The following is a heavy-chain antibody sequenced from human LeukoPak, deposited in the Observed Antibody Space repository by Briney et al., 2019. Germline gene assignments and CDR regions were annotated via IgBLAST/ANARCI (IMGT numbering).Heavy chain of an antibody. D-gene: IGHD3/OR15-3a*01. CDR2: ISWNSGLI. CDR1: GFIFDEYA. Sequence: GGSLRLSCAVSGFIFDEYAMHWVRQAPGKGLEWVSGISWNSGLIDYADSVKGRFTISRDNAKNSLYLQMNSLKAEDTAFYYCAKVGIFGLVTYYFDYWGQGTLVTVSS. J-gene: IGHJ4*02. V-gene: IGHV3-9*01. CDR3: AKVGIFGLVTYYFDY.